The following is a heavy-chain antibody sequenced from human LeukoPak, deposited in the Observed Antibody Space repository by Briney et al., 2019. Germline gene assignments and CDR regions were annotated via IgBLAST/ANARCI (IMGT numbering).Heavy chain of an antibody. CDR3: ARAVSGRFDY. D-gene: IGHD6-19*01. CDR2: IYYSGST. J-gene: IGHJ4*02. V-gene: IGHV4-59*12. Sequence: SETLSLTCTVSGGSMSPYHWGWIRQPPGRGLEWTGHIYYSGSTNYKPSLKRRVTISVDTSKNQFSLKLRSVTAADTAIYYCARAVSGRFDYWGQGTLVTVSS. CDR1: GGSMSPYH.